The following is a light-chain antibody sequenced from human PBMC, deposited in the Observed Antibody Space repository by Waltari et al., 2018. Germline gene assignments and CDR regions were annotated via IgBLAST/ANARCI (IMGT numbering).Light chain of an antibody. CDR1: QDISNY. J-gene: IGKJ3*01. CDR3: QQYDSLPLT. CDR2: ATS. Sequence: DVQMTQSPYSLSASVGDRVTITCQASQDISNYLNWYQQKPGNTPTLLIYATSNLESGVPSRFSGGGSGTLFTFTISSLQPEDIATYYCQQYDSLPLTFGPGTTVDV. V-gene: IGKV1-33*01.